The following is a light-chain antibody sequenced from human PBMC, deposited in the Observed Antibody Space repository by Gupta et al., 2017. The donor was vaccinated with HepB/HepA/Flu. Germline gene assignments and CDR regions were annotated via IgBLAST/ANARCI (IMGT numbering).Light chain of an antibody. CDR3: QVGDSSSDHVV. Sequence: SSVLTQPPSVSVAPGKTARITCGGNNIGSKSVHWYQQKPGQAPVLVIYYDSDRPSGIPERFSGSNSGNTATLTISRVEAGDEADYYCQVGDSSSDHVVFGGGTKLNGL. CDR2: YDS. CDR1: NIGSKS. J-gene: IGLJ2*01. V-gene: IGLV3-21*04.